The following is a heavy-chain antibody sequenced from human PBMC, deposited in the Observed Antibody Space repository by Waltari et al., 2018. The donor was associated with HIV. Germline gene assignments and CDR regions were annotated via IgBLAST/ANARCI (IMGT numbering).Heavy chain of an antibody. V-gene: IGHV4-38-2*02. Sequence: QVQLQESGPGLVKPPATLPLTCSVPGYSISSGSYWGWLRQPPGKGLEWIGNIYHSGSSYYHPSLESRVTIAVDTSKNQFSLKVSSMTAADTALYYCATIRAVAGSYYFDSWGQGILVTVSS. CDR1: GYSISSGSY. J-gene: IGHJ4*02. CDR2: IYHSGSS. CDR3: ATIRAVAGSYYFDS. D-gene: IGHD6-19*01.